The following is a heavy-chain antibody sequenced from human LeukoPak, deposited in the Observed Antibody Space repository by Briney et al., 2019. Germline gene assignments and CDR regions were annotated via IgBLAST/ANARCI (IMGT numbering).Heavy chain of an antibody. CDR1: GYIFTGYY. Sequence: ASVKVSCKASGYIFTGYYMHWVRQAPGQGLEWMGWINPNSGDTNYAQKFQGRVTMTRDTSISTAYMELSSLRSEDTAVYYCARVEGYYDSSGSMTGDWGQGTLVTVSS. CDR3: ARVEGYYDSSGSMTGD. J-gene: IGHJ4*02. CDR2: INPNSGDT. D-gene: IGHD3-22*01. V-gene: IGHV1-2*02.